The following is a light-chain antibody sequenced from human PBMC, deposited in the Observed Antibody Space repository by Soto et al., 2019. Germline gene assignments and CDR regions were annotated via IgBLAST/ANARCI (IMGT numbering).Light chain of an antibody. CDR1: SSDVGGYNF. CDR2: EVS. V-gene: IGLV2-8*01. Sequence: QCVLTQPPSASGSPGQSVTISCTGTSSDVGGYNFVSWFQQHPGKVPKLIMYEVSKRPSGVPDRFSGSKSGNTASLTVSGLQADDEADYYCSSYAATVYVFRTGTKVTVL. CDR3: SSYAATVYV. J-gene: IGLJ1*01.